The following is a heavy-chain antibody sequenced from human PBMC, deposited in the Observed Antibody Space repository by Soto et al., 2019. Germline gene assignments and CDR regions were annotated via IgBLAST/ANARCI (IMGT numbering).Heavy chain of an antibody. CDR2: VSWNSGSI. Sequence: PGGSLRLSCAASGFIFDNHAMNWVRQAPGKGLEWVAGVSWNSGSIDYADSVKGRFTISRDNAKNSLYPQMNSLRAEDTAFYYCARDRCGGDCYSFDYWGQGTLVTVSS. J-gene: IGHJ4*02. D-gene: IGHD2-21*02. CDR3: ARDRCGGDCYSFDY. V-gene: IGHV3-9*01. CDR1: GFIFDNHA.